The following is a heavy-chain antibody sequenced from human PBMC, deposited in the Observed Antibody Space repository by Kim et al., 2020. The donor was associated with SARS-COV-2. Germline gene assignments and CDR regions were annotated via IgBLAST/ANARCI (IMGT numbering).Heavy chain of an antibody. CDR1: GFTFSIYS. CDR3: ARFGPSGYTVDC. J-gene: IGHJ4*02. CDR2: ISSTSRNI. V-gene: IGHV3-48*02. D-gene: IGHD2-2*02. Sequence: GGSLRLSCAASGFTFSIYSIDWVRRAPGKGLEWIIYISSTSRNIYYEDSVKGRFIVSRDNDENSVYLQMDSLTDEDTAIYYCARFGPSGYTVDCWGQGTPVTVSS.